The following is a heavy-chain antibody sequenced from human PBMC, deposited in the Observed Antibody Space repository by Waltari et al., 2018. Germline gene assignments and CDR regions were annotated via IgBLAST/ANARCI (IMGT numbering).Heavy chain of an antibody. D-gene: IGHD3-3*01. V-gene: IGHV1-69*01. J-gene: IGHJ3*02. CDR2: IIPIFGTA. Sequence: QVQLVQSGAEVKKPGSSVKVSCKASRGTFSSYAISWVRQAPGQGLEGMGGIIPIFGTANDAQKCQGRVTITADESTSTAYMGLSRLRAEDTAVYYCAREPFEDWRRGAFDIWGQGTMVTVSS. CDR3: AREPFEDWRRGAFDI. CDR1: RGTFSSYA.